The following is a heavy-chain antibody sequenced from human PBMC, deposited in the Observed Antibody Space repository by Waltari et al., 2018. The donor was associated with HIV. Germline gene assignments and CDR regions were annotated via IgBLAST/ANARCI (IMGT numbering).Heavy chain of an antibody. CDR1: GGSFSGYY. CDR2: INHSGST. V-gene: IGHV4-34*01. Sequence: QVQLQQWGAGLLKPSETLSLTCAVYGGSFSGYYWSWIRQPPGKGLEWIGEINHSGSTNYNPTLKRRVTISVDTSKNQFSLKLSSVTAADTAVYYCARDRTFGYCSSTSCRGFFDYWGQGTLVTVSS. D-gene: IGHD2-2*03. CDR3: ARDRTFGYCSSTSCRGFFDY. J-gene: IGHJ4*02.